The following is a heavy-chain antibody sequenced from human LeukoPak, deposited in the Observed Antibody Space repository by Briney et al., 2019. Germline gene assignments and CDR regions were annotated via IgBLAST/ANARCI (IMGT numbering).Heavy chain of an antibody. J-gene: IGHJ4*02. V-gene: IGHV4-34*01. CDR3: ARQGPTLYYDILTGYYHIGALDY. D-gene: IGHD3-9*01. Sequence: PSETLSLTCAVYGGSFSGYYWSWIRQPPGKGLEWLGEINHSGSTNYNPSLKSRVTISVDTSKNQFSLKLSSVTAADTAVYYCARQGPTLYYDILTGYYHIGALDYWGQGTLVTVSS. CDR2: INHSGST. CDR1: GGSFSGYY.